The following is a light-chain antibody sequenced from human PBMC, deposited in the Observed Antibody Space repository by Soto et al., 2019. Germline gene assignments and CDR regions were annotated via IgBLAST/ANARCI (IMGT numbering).Light chain of an antibody. CDR3: SSYASCSTVV. J-gene: IGLJ2*01. Sequence: QSALTQPASVSGSPGQSITISCTGTSSDVGSYNYVSWYQQHPGKAPKLMIYEVSNRPSGVSNRFAGSKSDNTASLTISVFQAEDEADYYCSSYASCSTVVFVGGTKLTVL. V-gene: IGLV2-14*01. CDR2: EVS. CDR1: SSDVGSYNY.